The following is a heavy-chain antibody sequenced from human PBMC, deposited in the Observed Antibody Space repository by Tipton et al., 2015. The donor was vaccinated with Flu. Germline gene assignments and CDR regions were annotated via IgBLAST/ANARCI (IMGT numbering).Heavy chain of an antibody. V-gene: IGHV4-31*03. J-gene: IGHJ6*02. CDR3: ARAGESGSGIYHYHGMDV. CDR2: IYYSGSS. D-gene: IGHD3-10*01. CDR1: GGSITSGDYC. Sequence: TLSLTCTVSGGSITSGDYCWSWIRQHPGKGLEWIGNIYYSGSSDYSPSLKSRVTMSLDTSKNQLSLKLSSVKAADTAVYFCARAGESGSGIYHYHGMDVWGQGTTVTVSS.